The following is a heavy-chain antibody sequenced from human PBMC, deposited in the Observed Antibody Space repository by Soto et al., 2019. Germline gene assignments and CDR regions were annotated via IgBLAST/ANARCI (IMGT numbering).Heavy chain of an antibody. D-gene: IGHD2-21*02. J-gene: IGHJ4*02. CDR3: ARDARREVTSFLNY. CDR1: GFTLTHYS. V-gene: IGHV3-48*02. CDR2: ISSSSNNI. Sequence: GGSLRLSCAASGFTLTHYSMNWVRQAPGKGLEWVAYISSSSNNIYYADSVKGRFTISRDNVKNSVDLQMNSLRDEDTAVYYCARDARREVTSFLNYWGPGILVTVSS.